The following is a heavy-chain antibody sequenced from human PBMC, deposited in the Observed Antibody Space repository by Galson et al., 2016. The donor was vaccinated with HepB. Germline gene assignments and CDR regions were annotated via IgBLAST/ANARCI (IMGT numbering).Heavy chain of an antibody. Sequence: SLRLSCAASGFTFSSNWMSWVRQAPGKGLEWVANIKEDGSEKYYVDSVKGRFTISRDNAKNSLYLQMNSLRAEDTAVYYCARDAYSSSFVYWFDPWGQGTLVTVSS. CDR1: GFTFSSNW. D-gene: IGHD6-13*01. CDR3: ARDAYSSSFVYWFDP. CDR2: IKEDGSEK. V-gene: IGHV3-7*01. J-gene: IGHJ5*02.